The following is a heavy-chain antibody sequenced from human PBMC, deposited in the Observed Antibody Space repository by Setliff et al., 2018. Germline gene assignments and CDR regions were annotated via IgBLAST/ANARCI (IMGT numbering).Heavy chain of an antibody. CDR3: VRDLHWGFDY. J-gene: IGHJ4*02. Sequence: GSLRLSCAASGFSFGGHDMHWVRQAPGKGLEWVAFIRYDGTTESYADSVKGRFTISRDNVKNSLFLQMNSLRAEDTAVYYCVRDLHWGFDYWGLGTLVTVSS. D-gene: IGHD7-27*01. CDR1: GFSFGGHD. CDR2: IRYDGTTE. V-gene: IGHV3-30*02.